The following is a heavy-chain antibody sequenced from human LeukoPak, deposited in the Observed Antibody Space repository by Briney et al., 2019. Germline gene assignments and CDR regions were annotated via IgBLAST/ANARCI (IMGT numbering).Heavy chain of an antibody. Sequence: ASVTVSCKASGYTFTGYYMHWVRQAPGQGLEWMGWISAYNGNTNYAQKLQGRVTMTTDTSTSTAYMELRSLRSDDTAVYYCARECGWGSSSHPPYNWFDPWGQGTLVTVSS. D-gene: IGHD6-13*01. J-gene: IGHJ5*02. CDR3: ARECGWGSSSHPPYNWFDP. CDR2: ISAYNGNT. V-gene: IGHV1-18*04. CDR1: GYTFTGYY.